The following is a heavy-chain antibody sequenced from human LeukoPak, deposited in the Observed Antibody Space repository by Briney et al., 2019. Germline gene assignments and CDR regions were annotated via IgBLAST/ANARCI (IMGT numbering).Heavy chain of an antibody. J-gene: IGHJ6*03. CDR2: IYYSGST. Sequence: PSQTLSLTCAVSGGSISSGGYSWSWIRQPPGKGLEWIGYIYYSGSTYYNPSLKSRVTISLDTSKNQFSLKLSSVTAADTAVYYCAREGGIAVARYMDIWGKGTTVTVSS. D-gene: IGHD6-19*01. V-gene: IGHV4-30-4*07. CDR1: GGSISSGGYS. CDR3: AREGGIAVARYMDI.